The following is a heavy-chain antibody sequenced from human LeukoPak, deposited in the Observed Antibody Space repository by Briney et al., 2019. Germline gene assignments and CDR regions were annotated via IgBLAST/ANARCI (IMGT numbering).Heavy chain of an antibody. CDR3: ARAPLGGDCWSGSYYFDY. CDR1: GGSISNGSYY. V-gene: IGHV4-61*02. CDR2: IYTSGST. D-gene: IGHD3-3*01. J-gene: IGHJ4*02. Sequence: SETLSLTCTVSGGSISNGSYYWSWLRQPAGKGLEWIGRIYTSGSTNYNPSLKSRVTISVDTSKHQFSLKLSSVTAADTAVYYCARAPLGGDCWSGSYYFDYWGQGTLVTVSS.